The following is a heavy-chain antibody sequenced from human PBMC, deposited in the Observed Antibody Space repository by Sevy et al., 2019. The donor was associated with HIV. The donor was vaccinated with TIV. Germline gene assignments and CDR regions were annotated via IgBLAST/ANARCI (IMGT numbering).Heavy chain of an antibody. J-gene: IGHJ4*02. CDR1: GYILTALS. V-gene: IGHV1-24*01. D-gene: IGHD3-22*01. CDR3: ASTRDYYECNGYYFDY. CDR2: FDPEDRKT. Sequence: DAVKVSCKVSGYILTALSMHWVRQTPGKGLERMVTFDPEDRKTIYAQKFQGRVTMTEDTSTHIAYMELSSLRSEDTSVYYCASTRDYYECNGYYFDYWGQGTLVIVSS.